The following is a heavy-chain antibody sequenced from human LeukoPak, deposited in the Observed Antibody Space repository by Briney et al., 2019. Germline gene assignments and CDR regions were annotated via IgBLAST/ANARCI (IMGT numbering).Heavy chain of an antibody. D-gene: IGHD2-15*01. CDR3: ARRRSGGRDFDY. V-gene: IGHV4-4*09. J-gene: IGHJ4*02. CDR1: GDSISSSY. Sequence: SETLSLTCTVSGDSISSSYWSWIRQPPGKGLEWIGYIYTRGSTNYNPSLKSRVTISVDTSKNQFSLKLSSMIAADTAVDYCARRRSGGRDFDYWGQGTLVTVSS. CDR2: IYTRGST.